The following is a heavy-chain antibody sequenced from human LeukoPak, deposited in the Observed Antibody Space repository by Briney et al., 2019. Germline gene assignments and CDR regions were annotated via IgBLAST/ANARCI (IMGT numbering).Heavy chain of an antibody. J-gene: IGHJ6*02. CDR2: IYSGGGT. D-gene: IGHD4-23*01. V-gene: IGHV3-66*04. Sequence: PGGSLRLSCAASGFTVSSDFMSWVRQAPGKGLEWVSVIYSGGGTYYADSVKGRFTISRDSSKNTVDLQMGSLRAEDMAVYYCARRGGNTLSYGFDVWGQGTTVTVSS. CDR3: ARRGGNTLSYGFDV. CDR1: GFTVSSDF.